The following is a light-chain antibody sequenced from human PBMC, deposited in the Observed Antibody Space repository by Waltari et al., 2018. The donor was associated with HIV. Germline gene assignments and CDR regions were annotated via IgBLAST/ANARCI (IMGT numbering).Light chain of an antibody. CDR3: MQSTHWPGT. CDR2: KIS. J-gene: IGKJ1*01. Sequence: EAVLTQSPVSLSVALGRPASLACRSSQSLIYTDGNTYLNWFHQRPGQSPRRLIYKISNRDSGVPDRFSGSGSVTEFTLHISRVEAEDVGIFYCMQSTHWPGTFGQGTKVEIQ. V-gene: IGKV2-30*01. CDR1: QSLIYTDGNTY.